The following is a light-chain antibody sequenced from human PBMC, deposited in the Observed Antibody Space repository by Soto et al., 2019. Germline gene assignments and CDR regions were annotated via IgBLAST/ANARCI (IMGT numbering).Light chain of an antibody. CDR1: QSVSSN. J-gene: IGKJ5*01. Sequence: EIVMTQSPATLSVSPGERATLSCRASQSVSSNLAWYQQKPGQAPGLLIYGASTRATGIPARFSGSGSGTEFTLTISSLQSEDLAVYYCQQYYDWPITFGQGTRLEIK. CDR2: GAS. V-gene: IGKV3-15*01. CDR3: QQYYDWPIT.